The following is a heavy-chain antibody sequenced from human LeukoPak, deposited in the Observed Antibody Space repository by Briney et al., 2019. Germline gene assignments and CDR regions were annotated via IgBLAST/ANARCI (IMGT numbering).Heavy chain of an antibody. Sequence: GESLKISCKGSGYSFSTYWIGWVRQMPGKGLEWMGIIYPGDSNTRYSPSFQGQVTISADKSISTAYLQWSSLKASDTAMYYCARLTVTTPFNAFDIWGQGTMVTVSS. CDR2: IYPGDSNT. CDR3: ARLTVTTPFNAFDI. V-gene: IGHV5-51*01. D-gene: IGHD4-17*01. CDR1: GYSFSTYW. J-gene: IGHJ3*02.